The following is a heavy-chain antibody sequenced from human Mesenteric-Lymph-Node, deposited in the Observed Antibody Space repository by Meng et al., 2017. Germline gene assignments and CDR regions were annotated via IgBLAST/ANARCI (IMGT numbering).Heavy chain of an antibody. CDR2: IVVGSGNT. J-gene: IGHJ4*02. Sequence: SVKVSCKASGFTFTSSAVQWVRQARGQRLEWIGWIVVGSGNTNYAQKFQERVTITRDMSTSTAYMELSSLRSEDMAVYYCAAGALGYSSSWYIFGGDYWGQGTLVTVSS. D-gene: IGHD6-13*01. V-gene: IGHV1-58*01. CDR1: GFTFTSSA. CDR3: AAGALGYSSSWYIFGGDY.